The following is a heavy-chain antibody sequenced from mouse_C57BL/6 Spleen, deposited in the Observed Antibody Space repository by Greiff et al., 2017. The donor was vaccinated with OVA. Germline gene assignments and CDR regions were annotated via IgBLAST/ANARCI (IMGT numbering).Heavy chain of an antibody. V-gene: IGHV1-82*01. Sequence: QVQLKESGPELVKPGASVKISCKASGYAFSSSWMNWVKQRPGKGLEWIGRIYPGDGDTNYNGKFKGKATLTADKSSSTAYMQLSSLTSEDSAVYFCARSGGLQYFDYWGQGTTLTVSS. CDR2: IYPGDGDT. CDR3: ARSGGLQYFDY. D-gene: IGHD2-4*01. CDR1: GYAFSSSW. J-gene: IGHJ2*01.